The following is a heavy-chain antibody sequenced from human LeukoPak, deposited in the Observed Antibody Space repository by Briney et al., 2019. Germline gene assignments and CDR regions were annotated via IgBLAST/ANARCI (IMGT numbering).Heavy chain of an antibody. J-gene: IGHJ4*02. Sequence: PGGSLRLSCAASGFTFSTHAMHRVRQAPGKGLEWVAIISYDESNKYYADSVKGRFTVSRDNSRNTLYLKMNSLRAEDTAVYYCARGPGDTAFPTPYDYWGQGSLVTVSS. D-gene: IGHD5-18*01. CDR2: ISYDESNK. CDR1: GFTFSTHA. CDR3: ARGPGDTAFPTPYDY. V-gene: IGHV3-30-3*01.